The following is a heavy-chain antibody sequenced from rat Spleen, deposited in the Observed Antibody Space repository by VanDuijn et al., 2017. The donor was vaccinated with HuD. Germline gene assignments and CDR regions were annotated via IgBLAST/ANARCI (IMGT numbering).Heavy chain of an antibody. CDR1: GFTFGKFA. Sequence: EVQLVESGGGLVQPGKSMKLSCAASGFTFGKFAMAWVRQAPKKGLEWVAFLYHDGISTYYRDSVKGRFTIYRDNAKSTLYLQMDSLRSEDTATYYCTTEDSSYVMDAWGQGASVTVSS. CDR2: LYHDGIST. J-gene: IGHJ4*01. D-gene: IGHD1-2*01. V-gene: IGHV5-20*01. CDR3: TTEDSSYVMDA.